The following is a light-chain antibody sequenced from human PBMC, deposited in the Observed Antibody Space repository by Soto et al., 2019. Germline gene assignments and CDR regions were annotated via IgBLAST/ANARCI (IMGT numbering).Light chain of an antibody. CDR2: WAS. J-gene: IGKJ2*02. V-gene: IGKV4-1*01. Sequence: DIVMTQSPHSLAVSLGERATINCKSSQSVLYSSNNKNYLAWYQQKPGQPPKLLIYWASTRESGVPDRFSGSGSGTDFTLTISSLQAEDVAVYYCQQYYSTPRWTFGQGTKLEIK. CDR3: QQYYSTPRWT. CDR1: QSVLYSSNNKNY.